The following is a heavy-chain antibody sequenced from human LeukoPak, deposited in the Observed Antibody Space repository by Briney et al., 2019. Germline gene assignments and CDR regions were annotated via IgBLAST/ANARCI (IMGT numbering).Heavy chain of an antibody. V-gene: IGHV3-21*01. CDR1: GLTFSSYS. D-gene: IGHD6-13*01. J-gene: IGHJ6*02. Sequence: PGGSLRLSCAASGLTFSSYSMNWVRQAPGKGLEWVSSISSSSSYIYYADSVKGRFTISRDNAKNSLYLQMNSLRAEDTAVYYCARVSGQLVEEYYYYGMDVWGQGTTVTVSS. CDR3: ARVSGQLVEEYYYYGMDV. CDR2: ISSSSSYI.